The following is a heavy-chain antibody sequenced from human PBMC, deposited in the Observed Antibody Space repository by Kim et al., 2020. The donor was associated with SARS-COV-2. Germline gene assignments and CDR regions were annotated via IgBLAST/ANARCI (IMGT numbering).Heavy chain of an antibody. J-gene: IGHJ3*02. D-gene: IGHD5-12*01. CDR1: GGSISSGSYY. Sequence: SETLSLTCTVSGGSISSGSYYWSWIRQPAGKGLEWIGRIYTSGSTNYNPSLKSRVTISVDTSKNQFSLKLSSVTAADTAVYYCARIFRGDGYKWVGDAFDNWGQGTMVTVSS. V-gene: IGHV4-61*02. CDR2: IYTSGST. CDR3: ARIFRGDGYKWVGDAFDN.